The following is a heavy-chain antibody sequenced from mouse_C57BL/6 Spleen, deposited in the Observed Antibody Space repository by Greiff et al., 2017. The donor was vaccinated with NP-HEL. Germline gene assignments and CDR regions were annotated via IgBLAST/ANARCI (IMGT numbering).Heavy chain of an antibody. CDR2: ILPGSGST. Sequence: QVQLQQSGAELMKPGASVKLSCKATGYTFTGYWIEWVKQRPGHGLEWIGEILPGSGSTNYNEKFKGKATFTADTSSNTAYMQLSSLTTEDSAIYDCARGGPSYSNYEAYWGQGTLVTVSA. V-gene: IGHV1-9*01. CDR3: ARGGPSYSNYEAY. CDR1: GYTFTGYW. J-gene: IGHJ3*01. D-gene: IGHD2-5*01.